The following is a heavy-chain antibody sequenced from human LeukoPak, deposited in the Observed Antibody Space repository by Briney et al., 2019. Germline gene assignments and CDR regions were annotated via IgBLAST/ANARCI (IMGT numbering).Heavy chain of an antibody. J-gene: IGHJ2*01. Sequence: GALRLSCAASGFTFSTYAMSWVRQAPGKGLEWVSTISDSGANTYYADSVRGRFIISRDNSKNTLYLQKNSLRADDTAIYYCAKSMTLQWRGFFDLWGRGTHVTVSS. CDR1: GFTFSTYA. V-gene: IGHV3-23*01. CDR3: AKSMTLQWRGFFDL. CDR2: ISDSGANT. D-gene: IGHD6-19*01.